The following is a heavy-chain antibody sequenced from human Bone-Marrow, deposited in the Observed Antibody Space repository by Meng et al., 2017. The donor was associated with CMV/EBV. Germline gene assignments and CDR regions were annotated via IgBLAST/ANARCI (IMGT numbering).Heavy chain of an antibody. V-gene: IGHV3-21*01. D-gene: IGHD3-3*01. CDR1: GFTFSSYS. CDR3: ARDSPELPYTVLFGVVIRAYFYGLDV. Sequence: GESLKISCAASGFTFSSYSMNWVRQAPGKGLEWVSSISSNSSFICYADSVRGRFTISRDNAKHSLYLQMNSLRADDTAVYYCARDSPELPYTVLFGVVIRAYFYGLDVWGRGTTVTVS. J-gene: IGHJ6*02. CDR2: ISSNSSFI.